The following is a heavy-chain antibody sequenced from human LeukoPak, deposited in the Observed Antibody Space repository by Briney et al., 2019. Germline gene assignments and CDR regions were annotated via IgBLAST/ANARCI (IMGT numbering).Heavy chain of an antibody. CDR2: IYYSGST. V-gene: IGHV4-59*01. CDR3: ARDKGPFWYFDL. Sequence: PSETLSLTCTVSGGSINSYYWSWIRQAPGKGLEWIGYIYYSGSTNHNPSLKSRVTISVDTSKNQFSLKLSSVTAADTAVYYCARDKGPFWYFDLWGRGTLVTVSS. CDR1: GGSINSYY. J-gene: IGHJ2*01.